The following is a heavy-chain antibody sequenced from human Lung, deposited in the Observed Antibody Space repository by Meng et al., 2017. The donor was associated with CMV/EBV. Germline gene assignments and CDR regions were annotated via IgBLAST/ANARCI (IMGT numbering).Heavy chain of an antibody. CDR1: GDMFSTYA. D-gene: IGHD2-2*01. Sequence: SVTVSCKASGDMFSTYAITWVRQAPGQGLEWMGELIPILNAPNYAQKFQGRVRITADKSTTTAYMELSSLRSEDTAVYYCARGGYQLLVYCYYYGMDVWGQGXTVTVSS. V-gene: IGHV1-69*10. CDR3: ARGGYQLLVYCYYYGMDV. J-gene: IGHJ6*02. CDR2: LIPILNAP.